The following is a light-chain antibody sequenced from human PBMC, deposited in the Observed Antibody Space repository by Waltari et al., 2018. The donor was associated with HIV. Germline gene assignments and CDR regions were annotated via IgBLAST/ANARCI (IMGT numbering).Light chain of an antibody. CDR2: NVS. CDR3: TSYTRSNTVV. V-gene: IGLV2-14*03. Sequence: QSALPQPASVSGSPGQSITISCTGTSSDVGAYNYVSWYQQHPGKAPKLIIYNVSNRPSGVSNRCSGSKSGNTASLTISGLQAEDEASYYCTSYTRSNTVVFGGGTKLTVL. CDR1: SSDVGAYNY. J-gene: IGLJ2*01.